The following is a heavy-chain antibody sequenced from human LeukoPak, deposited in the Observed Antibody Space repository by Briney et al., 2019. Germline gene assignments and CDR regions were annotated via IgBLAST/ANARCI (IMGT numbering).Heavy chain of an antibody. V-gene: IGHV1-2*02. CDR1: GYIFTSYY. CDR2: INPKTGGT. D-gene: IGHD2/OR15-2a*01. CDR3: AREIFRWFDP. Sequence: ASVKVSCKASGYIFTSYYMHWVRQAPGQGLEWMGWINPKTGGTNYAQKFLGRVILTRDTSMATAYMELNRLTSDDTAVYFCAREIFRWFDPWGQGTLVSVSS. J-gene: IGHJ5*02.